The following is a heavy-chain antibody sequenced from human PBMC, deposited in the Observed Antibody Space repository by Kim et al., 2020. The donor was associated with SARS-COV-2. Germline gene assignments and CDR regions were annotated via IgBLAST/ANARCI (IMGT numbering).Heavy chain of an antibody. D-gene: IGHD3-10*01. CDR2: IGGSDDRT. J-gene: IGHJ3*01. CDR3: AKDIWRWAFDA. Sequence: GGSLRLSCAASGFSMSGNAMSWVRQAPGKGLEWVSAIGGSDDRTDYAGSVKGRFTISRDKAKNTLYLQLNRLRDDDTAVYYCAKDIWRWAFDAWGQGTVV. CDR1: GFSMSGNA. V-gene: IGHV3-23*01.